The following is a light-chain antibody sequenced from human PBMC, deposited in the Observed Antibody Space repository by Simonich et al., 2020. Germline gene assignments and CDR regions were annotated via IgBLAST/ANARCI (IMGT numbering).Light chain of an antibody. CDR1: SPNIGSNY. J-gene: IGLJ3*02. CDR2: RNN. Sequence: QSVLTQPPSASGTPGQRVTISCSGSSPNIGSNYVYWYQQLPGTAPNLLIYRNNQRPSGIPDRFSGSKSGTSASLAIGGLRSEDEAEYYCAAWDDSLSGSWVFGGGTKLTVL. CDR3: AAWDDSLSGSWV. V-gene: IGLV1-47*01.